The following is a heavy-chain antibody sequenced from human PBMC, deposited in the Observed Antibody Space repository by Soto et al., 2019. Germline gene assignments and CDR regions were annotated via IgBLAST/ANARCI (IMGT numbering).Heavy chain of an antibody. CDR1: GGSISSGGYY. J-gene: IGHJ6*02. CDR3: ARASSWNYYGMDV. D-gene: IGHD6-13*01. Sequence: NPSETLSLTCTVSGGSISSGGYYWSWIRQHPGKGLEWIGYIYYSGSTYYNPSLKGRVTISVDTSKNQFSLKLSSVTAADTAVYYCARASSWNYYGMDVWGQGTTVTVSS. V-gene: IGHV4-31*03. CDR2: IYYSGST.